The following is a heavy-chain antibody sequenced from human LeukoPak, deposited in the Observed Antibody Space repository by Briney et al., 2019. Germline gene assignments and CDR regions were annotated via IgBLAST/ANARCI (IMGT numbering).Heavy chain of an antibody. V-gene: IGHV4-59*01. CDR3: ARGPTRYYFDC. J-gene: IGHJ4*02. Sequence: PSETLSLTCTVSSGSISSYYWSWXRQPPGKGLEWIGYIFYSGSTNYNPSLKSRVTISVDTSKNQFSLGLSSVTAADTAVYYCARGPTRYYFDCWGQGTLVTVSS. CDR1: SGSISSYY. CDR2: IFYSGST.